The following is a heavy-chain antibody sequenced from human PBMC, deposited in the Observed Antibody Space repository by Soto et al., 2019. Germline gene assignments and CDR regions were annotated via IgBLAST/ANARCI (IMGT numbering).Heavy chain of an antibody. CDR3: AREDIVVVPAAPNYYYYYMVV. V-gene: IGHV1-8*01. CDR2: MNPNSGNT. D-gene: IGHD2-2*01. J-gene: IGHJ6*03. Sequence: ASVKVCCKASGYTFTSYDINWVRQATGQGLEWMGWMNPNSGNTGYAQKFQGRVTMTRNTSISTAYMELSSLRSEDTAVYYCAREDIVVVPAAPNYYYYYMVVWGKGTTVTVSS. CDR1: GYTFTSYD.